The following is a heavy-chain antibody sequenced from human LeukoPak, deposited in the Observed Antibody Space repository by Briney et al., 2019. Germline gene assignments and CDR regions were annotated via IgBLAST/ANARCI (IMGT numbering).Heavy chain of an antibody. V-gene: IGHV3-74*01. CDR3: ARDLSLIALTD. D-gene: IGHD3-22*01. Sequence: GGSLRLSCAASGFTFSNYWMHWVRQAPGKGLVWVSRINSDGINTSYADSVKGRFTISRDNSKNTVYLQMNSLRAEDTAVYYCARDLSLIALTDWGQGTLVTVSS. CDR2: INSDGINT. J-gene: IGHJ4*02. CDR1: GFTFSNYW.